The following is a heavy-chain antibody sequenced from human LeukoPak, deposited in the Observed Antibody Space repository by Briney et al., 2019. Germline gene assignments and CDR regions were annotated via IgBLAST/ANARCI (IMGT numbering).Heavy chain of an antibody. Sequence: ASVKVSCKASGYTFTNYAIHWVRQAPGQRLEWMGWINAGSGNTKYSQNFQDRVTITRDTSVGIAYMELRGLRSEDTAVYYCARASVSSSFVYWESAYFDYWGQGTLVTASS. CDR3: ARASVSSSFVYWESAYFDY. CDR2: INAGSGNT. J-gene: IGHJ4*02. D-gene: IGHD6-6*01. V-gene: IGHV1-3*01. CDR1: GYTFTNYA.